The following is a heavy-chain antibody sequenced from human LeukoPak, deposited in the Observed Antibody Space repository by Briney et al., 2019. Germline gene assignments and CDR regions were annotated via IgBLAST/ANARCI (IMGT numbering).Heavy chain of an antibody. CDR1: GFTFSSYA. V-gene: IGHV3-23*01. CDR2: ISGSGGST. D-gene: IGHD3-9*01. J-gene: IGHJ4*02. Sequence: GRSLRLSCAASGFTFSSYAMSWVRQAPGKGLEWVSAISGSGGSTYYADSVKGRFTISRDNSKNTLYLQMNSLRAEDTAVYYCAKGLRYFDWPSDYWGQGTLVTVSS. CDR3: AKGLRYFDWPSDY.